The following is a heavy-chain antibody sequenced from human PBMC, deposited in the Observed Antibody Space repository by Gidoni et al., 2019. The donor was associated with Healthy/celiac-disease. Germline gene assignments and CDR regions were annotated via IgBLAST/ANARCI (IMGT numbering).Heavy chain of an antibody. CDR3: ARDKGAARPHHFDY. D-gene: IGHD6-6*01. Sequence: QVQLVQSGAEVKKPGSAVKVSCKASGGTFSSYTISWVRQAPGQGLEWMGRIIPILGIANYAQKFQCRVTIPADKSTSTAYMELSSLRSEDTAVYYCARDKGAARPHHFDYWGQGTLVTVSS. J-gene: IGHJ4*02. CDR2: IIPILGIA. CDR1: GGTFSSYT. V-gene: IGHV1-69*08.